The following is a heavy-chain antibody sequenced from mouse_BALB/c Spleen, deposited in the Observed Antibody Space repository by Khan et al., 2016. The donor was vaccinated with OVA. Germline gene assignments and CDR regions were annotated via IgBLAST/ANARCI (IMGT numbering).Heavy chain of an antibody. Sequence: VQLKESGPGLVKPSQSLSLTCTVTGYSITSDYAWNWIRQFPGNKLEWMGYISYSGRNSYNPSLKSRISVTRDTSKNQFFLQLNSVTTEDTATYYCAMVRTYWGQGTLVTVSA. CDR2: ISYSGRN. J-gene: IGHJ3*01. V-gene: IGHV3-2*02. CDR3: AMVRTY. CDR1: GYSITSDYA. D-gene: IGHD2-1*01.